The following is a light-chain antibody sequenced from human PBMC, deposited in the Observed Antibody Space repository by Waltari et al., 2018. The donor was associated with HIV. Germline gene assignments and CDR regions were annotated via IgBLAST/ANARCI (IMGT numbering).Light chain of an antibody. CDR1: PSNIGSTY. J-gene: IGLJ2*01. CDR2: RDN. Sequence: QSVLTQPSSASGTLGQRVTMSCSGSPSNIGSTYVYWYQQLPGTAPKLLIYRDNQRPSGVPDRFSGSKSGTSASLAISGLRSEDEADYYCAAWDDSLSGSTWVFGGGTTVTVL. CDR3: AAWDDSLSGSTWV. V-gene: IGLV1-47*01.